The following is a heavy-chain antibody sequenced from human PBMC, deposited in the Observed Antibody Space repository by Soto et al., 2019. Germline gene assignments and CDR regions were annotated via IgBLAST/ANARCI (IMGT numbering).Heavy chain of an antibody. Sequence: SGATLVNPTQTLTLTCTFSGFSLSTRAVGVGWIRQPPGKALEWLALIYWNDDKRYSPSLKNRLTITKDTSKNHVVLTMTNMDPVDTATYYCAHRHELGSFDIWGQGTKVTVSS. CDR1: GFSLSTRAVG. CDR2: IYWNDDK. D-gene: IGHD1-26*01. CDR3: AHRHELGSFDI. J-gene: IGHJ3*02. V-gene: IGHV2-5*01.